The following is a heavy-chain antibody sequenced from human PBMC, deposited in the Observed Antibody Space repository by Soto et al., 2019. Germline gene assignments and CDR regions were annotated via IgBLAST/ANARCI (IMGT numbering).Heavy chain of an antibody. Sequence: QMQLVQSGPEVKKPGTSVKVSCKASGFTFTSSAVQWVRQARGQRLEWIGWIVVGSGNTNYAQKFQERVTITRDMSTSTAYMELSSLRSEDTAVYYCAAGPWWRVRPGGMDVWGQWTTVTVSS. D-gene: IGHD2-15*01. CDR2: IVVGSGNT. CDR3: AAGPWWRVRPGGMDV. V-gene: IGHV1-58*01. J-gene: IGHJ6*02. CDR1: GFTFTSSA.